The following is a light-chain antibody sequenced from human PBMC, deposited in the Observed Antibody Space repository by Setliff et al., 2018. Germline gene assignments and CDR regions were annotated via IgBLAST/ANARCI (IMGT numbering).Light chain of an antibody. Sequence: SVLAQPAAVSGSPGQSITISCTGTSSDVGGYDYVSWYQQHPGKAPKLMIYEVSKRPSGVSDRFSGSKSANTASLTISGLQTEDEADYYCLSYTSKTTHALFGGGTKVTVL. J-gene: IGLJ2*01. V-gene: IGLV2-14*01. CDR2: EVS. CDR1: SSDVGGYDY. CDR3: LSYTSKTTHAL.